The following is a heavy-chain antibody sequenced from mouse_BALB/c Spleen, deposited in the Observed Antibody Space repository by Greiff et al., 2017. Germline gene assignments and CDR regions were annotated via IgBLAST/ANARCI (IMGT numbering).Heavy chain of an antibody. CDR3: ASRPSDYGYWYFDV. J-gene: IGHJ1*01. V-gene: IGHV1-69*02. CDR1: GYTFTSYW. Sequence: QVQLQQPGAELVKPGASVKLSCKASGYTFTSYWMHWVKQRPGQGLEWIGEIVPSDSYTNYNQKFKGKATLTVDKSSSPAYMQLSSLTSEDSAVYNCASRPSDYGYWYFDVWGAGTTVTVSS. D-gene: IGHD1-1*01. CDR2: IVPSDSYT.